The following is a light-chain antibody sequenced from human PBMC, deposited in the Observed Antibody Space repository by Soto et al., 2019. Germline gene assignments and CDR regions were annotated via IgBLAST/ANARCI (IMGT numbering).Light chain of an antibody. Sequence: QSVLTQPPSVSGAPGQRVTISCTGSSSNIGAGYDVHWYQQLPGTAPKLLIYGNSNRPSGVPDRFPGSKSGTSASLAITGLQAEDEADYYCQSYDCSLSGYVFGTGTMVT. CDR2: GNS. V-gene: IGLV1-40*01. J-gene: IGLJ1*01. CDR3: QSYDCSLSGYV. CDR1: SSNIGAGYD.